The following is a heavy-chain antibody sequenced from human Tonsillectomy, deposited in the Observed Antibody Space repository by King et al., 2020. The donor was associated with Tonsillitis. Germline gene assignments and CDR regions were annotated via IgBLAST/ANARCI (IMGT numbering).Heavy chain of an antibody. D-gene: IGHD3-22*01. Sequence: VQLVESGAEVKKPGESLRISCKGSGYSFTNYWIGWVRQMPGKGLEWMGIVYPGDSDTRYSPSFQGQVTISADKSLSTAYLQWSSLKASDTAMYYCARNDDNTGNEAFDYWGQGTLLTVSS. CDR2: VYPGDSDT. J-gene: IGHJ4*02. V-gene: IGHV5-51*01. CDR1: GYSFTNYW. CDR3: ARNDDNTGNEAFDY.